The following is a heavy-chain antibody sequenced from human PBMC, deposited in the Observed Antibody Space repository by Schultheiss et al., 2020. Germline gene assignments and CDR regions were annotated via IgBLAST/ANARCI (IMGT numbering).Heavy chain of an antibody. J-gene: IGHJ5*02. D-gene: IGHD7-27*01. CDR3: ARAWGRIAKWFDP. V-gene: IGHV4-34*01. Sequence: SQTLSLTCAVYGGSFSGYYWSWIRQPPGKGLEWIGEINHSGSTNYNPSLKSDTPKNQFSLKLSSVTAADTAVYYCARAWGRIAKWFDPWGQGTLVTVSS. CDR2: INHSGST. CDR1: GGSFSGYY.